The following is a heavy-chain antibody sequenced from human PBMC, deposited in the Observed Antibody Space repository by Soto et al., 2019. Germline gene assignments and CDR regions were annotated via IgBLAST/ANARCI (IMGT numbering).Heavy chain of an antibody. CDR1: GFTFDDYA. CDR3: AVRGYYFDY. CDR2: ISWNSGSI. Sequence: GGSLRLSCAASGFTFDDYAMHWVRQAPGKGLEWVSGISWNSGSIGYADSVKGRFTISRDNAKNSLYLQMNSLRAEDTALYYCAVRGYYFDYWGQGTLVTVSS. V-gene: IGHV3-9*01. J-gene: IGHJ4*02.